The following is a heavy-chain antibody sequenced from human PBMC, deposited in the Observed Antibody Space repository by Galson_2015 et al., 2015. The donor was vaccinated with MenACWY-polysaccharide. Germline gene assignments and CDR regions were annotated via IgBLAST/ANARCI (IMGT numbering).Heavy chain of an antibody. CDR1: GFTVSSNY. CDR2: ISGSGGST. V-gene: IGHV3-23*01. J-gene: IGHJ4*02. Sequence: SLRLSCAASGFTVSSNYMSWVRQAPGKGLGWVSAISGSGGSTYYADPVKGRFTISRDNSKNTLYLQMNSLRAEDTAVYYCAQTDILTGYYITRGVRNFDYWGQGTLVTVSS. CDR3: AQTDILTGYYITRGVRNFDY. D-gene: IGHD3-9*01.